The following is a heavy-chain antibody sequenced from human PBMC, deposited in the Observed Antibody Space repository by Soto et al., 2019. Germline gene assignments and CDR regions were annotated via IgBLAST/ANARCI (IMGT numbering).Heavy chain of an antibody. CDR2: INSDGSST. V-gene: IGHV3-74*01. J-gene: IGHJ2*01. CDR3: ASYVGSGWSWGDWYFAL. CDR1: GFTFSSYW. D-gene: IGHD6-19*01. Sequence: EVPLVESGGGLVQPGGSLRLSCAASGFTFSSYWMHWVRQAPGKGLVWVSRINSDGSSTSYADSVKGRFTISRDNAQNTLYRQMNGLRAEDTAVYYCASYVGSGWSWGDWYFALWGRGTLVTVSS.